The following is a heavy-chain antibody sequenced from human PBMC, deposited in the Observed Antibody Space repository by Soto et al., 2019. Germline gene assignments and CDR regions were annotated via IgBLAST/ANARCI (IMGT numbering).Heavy chain of an antibody. V-gene: IGHV5-10-1*01. CDR2: IYPDDSYI. D-gene: IGHD2-2*01. CDR1: AFSFTSYW. J-gene: IGHJ4*02. CDR3: ARNPTMLPFEC. Sequence: EALKISCKVSAFSFTSYWIRSLRQMPGKGLEWMGRIYPDDSYIDDSPSFQGHVTFTVDTSITTAYLQWKNLKASATGIYYCARNPTMLPFECWGQGTLVAVSS.